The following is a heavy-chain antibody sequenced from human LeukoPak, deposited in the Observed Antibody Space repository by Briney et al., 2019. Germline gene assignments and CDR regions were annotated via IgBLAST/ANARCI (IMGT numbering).Heavy chain of an antibody. CDR3: VMTAGRAAATDH. CDR2: ISWNSGSI. J-gene: IGHJ1*01. Sequence: PGGSLRLSCAASGFTFDDYAMHWVRQAPGKGLEWVSGISWNSGSIGYADSVKGRFTISRDNAKNSLYLQMNSLRVDDTATYYCVMTAGRAAATDHWGQGALVTVSS. CDR1: GFTFDDYA. V-gene: IGHV3-9*01.